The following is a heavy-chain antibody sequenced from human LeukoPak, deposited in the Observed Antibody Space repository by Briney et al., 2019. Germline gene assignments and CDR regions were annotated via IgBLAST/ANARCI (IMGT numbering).Heavy chain of an antibody. D-gene: IGHD3-10*01. CDR2: ISGGTT. CDR3: AKSVYHSGNY. J-gene: IGHJ4*02. V-gene: IGHV3-23*01. CDR1: GSTISTYG. Sequence: GGSLRLSCAASGSTISTYGMSWVRQAPGKGLEWVSSISGGTTYYADSEKGRFTISRDNSKNTVSLQMNSLRAEDTAVYYCAKSVYHSGNYWGQGTLVTVSS.